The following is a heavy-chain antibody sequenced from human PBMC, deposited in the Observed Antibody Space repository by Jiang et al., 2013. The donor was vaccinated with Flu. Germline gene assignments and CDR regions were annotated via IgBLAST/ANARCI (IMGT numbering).Heavy chain of an antibody. Sequence: QTLSLTCAISGDSVSSDSVARNWIRQSPSRGLEWLGRTFFRSNWYNDYAVSVKSRVTIKPDTSKNQFSLQLNSVTPEDTAVYFCARTPTNYYGSGSYLYYYHGMDVWGQGTTVTVSS. CDR3: ARTPTNYYGSGSYLYYYHGMDV. V-gene: IGHV6-1*01. CDR1: GDSVSSDSVA. CDR2: TFFRSNWYN. D-gene: IGHD3-10*01. J-gene: IGHJ6*02.